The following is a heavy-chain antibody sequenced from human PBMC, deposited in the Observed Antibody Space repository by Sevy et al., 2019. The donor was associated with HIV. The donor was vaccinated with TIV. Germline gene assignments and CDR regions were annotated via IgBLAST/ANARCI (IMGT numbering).Heavy chain of an antibody. D-gene: IGHD3-10*01. J-gene: IGHJ4*02. CDR1: GGTFSSYA. Sequence: ASVKVSCKASGGTFSSYAISWVRQAPGQGLEWMGGIIPIFGTANYAQKFQGRVTITADESTSTAYMELSSLRSEDTAVYYCARGGDYYGSGSYFDYWGQGTLVTVSS. CDR3: ARGGDYYGSGSYFDY. V-gene: IGHV1-69*13. CDR2: IIPIFGTA.